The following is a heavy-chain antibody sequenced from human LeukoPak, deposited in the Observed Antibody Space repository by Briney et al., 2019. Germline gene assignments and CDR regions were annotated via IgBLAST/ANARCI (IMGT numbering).Heavy chain of an antibody. CDR2: INSDGSST. CDR1: GFTFINYW. Sequence: GGSLRLSCVASGFTFINYWMHWVRQDAGKGLVWVSRINSDGSSTTYADSVKGRFTISRDNAKNTLYLQMNSLRAEDTAVYYCTRDPHGYWWFDPWGQGTLVTVSS. CDR3: TRDPHGYWWFDP. V-gene: IGHV3-74*03. D-gene: IGHD5-18*01. J-gene: IGHJ5*02.